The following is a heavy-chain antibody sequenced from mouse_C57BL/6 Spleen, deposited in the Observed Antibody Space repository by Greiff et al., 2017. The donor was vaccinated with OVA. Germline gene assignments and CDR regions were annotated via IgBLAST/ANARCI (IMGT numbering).Heavy chain of an antibody. CDR1: GFTFSSYA. V-gene: IGHV5-4*01. CDR3: ARDGYYDEGFDY. CDR2: ISDGGSYT. D-gene: IGHD2-4*01. J-gene: IGHJ2*01. Sequence: EVKVVESGGGLVKPGGSLKLSCAASGFTFSSYAMSWVRQTPEKRLEWVATISDGGSYTYYPDNVKGRFTISRDNAKNNLYLQMSHLKSEDTAMYYCARDGYYDEGFDYWGQGTTLTVSS.